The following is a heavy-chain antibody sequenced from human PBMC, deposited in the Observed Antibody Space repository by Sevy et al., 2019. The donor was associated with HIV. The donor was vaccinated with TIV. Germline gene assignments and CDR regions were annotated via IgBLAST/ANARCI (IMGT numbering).Heavy chain of an antibody. CDR2: LNGDGSDI. V-gene: IGHV3-74*01. CDR1: GFTFSNYY. Sequence: GGSLRLSCAASGFTFSNYYMNWVRQGPGKGLVWVARLNGDGSDINYADSVRGRFTISRDNTKNTPYLQMSSLRGEDTAVYYCFVRIRDSSAIDYWGQGTLVTVSS. J-gene: IGHJ4*02. CDR3: FVRIRDSSAIDY. D-gene: IGHD6-6*01.